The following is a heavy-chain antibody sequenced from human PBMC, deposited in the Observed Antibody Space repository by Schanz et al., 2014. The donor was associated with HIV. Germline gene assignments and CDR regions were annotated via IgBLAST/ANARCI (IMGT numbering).Heavy chain of an antibody. Sequence: GQLVESGGGVVQPGRSLRLSCAASGFSFLRYEMSWVRQAPGKGLEWLSTLSGSGDRTYYADSVKGRVTISRDNSKNTLYLQMNSLRVEDTAVYYCAKMARSVAANTNFDYWGQGTLVTVSS. CDR2: LSGSGDRT. CDR1: GFSFLRYE. CDR3: AKMARSVAANTNFDY. J-gene: IGHJ4*02. D-gene: IGHD6-19*01. V-gene: IGHV3-23*04.